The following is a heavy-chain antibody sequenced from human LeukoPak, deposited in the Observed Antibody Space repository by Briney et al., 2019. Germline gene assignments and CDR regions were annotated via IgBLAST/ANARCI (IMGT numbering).Heavy chain of an antibody. CDR1: GFTFDDYA. V-gene: IGHV3-43D*03. CDR2: ITWDGGST. D-gene: IGHD2/OR15-2a*01. J-gene: IGHJ6*03. CDR3: AKDRAARGRGNYFYMDV. Sequence: PGGSLRLSCADSGFTFDDYAMHWVRPASGRGLEWVSHITWDGGSTHYADSVEGRFTISRDNRENSLYLQMNSLRPEDTALYYCAKDRAARGRGNYFYMDVWGKGTTVTVSS.